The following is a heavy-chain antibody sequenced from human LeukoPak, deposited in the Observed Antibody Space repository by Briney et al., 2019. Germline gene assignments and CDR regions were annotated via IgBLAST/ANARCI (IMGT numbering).Heavy chain of an antibody. J-gene: IGHJ6*03. V-gene: IGHV1-8*02. D-gene: IGHD6-13*01. CDR3: ARASRRSSWYYYYYYYMDV. CDR1: GYTFTGYY. CDR2: MNPNSGNT. Sequence: ASVKVSCKASGYTFTGYYMHWVRQAPGQGLEWMGWMNPNSGNTGYAQKFQGRVTMTRNTSISTAYMELSSLRSEDTAVYYCARASRRSSWYYYYYYYMDVWGKGTTVTISS.